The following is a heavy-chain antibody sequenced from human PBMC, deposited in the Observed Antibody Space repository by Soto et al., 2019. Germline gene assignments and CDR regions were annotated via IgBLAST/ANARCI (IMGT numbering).Heavy chain of an antibody. CDR1: GFSFSTYG. Sequence: PGGSLRLSCAASGFSFSTYGMHWVRQAPGKGLEWVAVIWYDGSNRYYADSVKGRFTISRDNSKNTLYLQMNSLRVEDTAVYYCARVEAGAFDNWGRGTMVNVSS. V-gene: IGHV3-33*01. CDR2: IWYDGSNR. J-gene: IGHJ3*02. CDR3: ARVEAGAFDN.